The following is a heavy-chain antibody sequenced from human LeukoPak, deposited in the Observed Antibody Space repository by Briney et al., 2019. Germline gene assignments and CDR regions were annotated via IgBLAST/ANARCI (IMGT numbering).Heavy chain of an antibody. V-gene: IGHV1-8*01. D-gene: IGHD3-10*01. Sequence: ASVKVSCKASGYTFTSYDINWVRQATGQGLEWMGWMNPNSGNTGYAQKFQGRVTMTRNTSISTAYMELSSLRSEDTAVYYCAGEGYYGSGSYYTYSNFDYWGQGTLVTVSS. CDR2: MNPNSGNT. J-gene: IGHJ4*02. CDR1: GYTFTSYD. CDR3: AGEGYYGSGSYYTYSNFDY.